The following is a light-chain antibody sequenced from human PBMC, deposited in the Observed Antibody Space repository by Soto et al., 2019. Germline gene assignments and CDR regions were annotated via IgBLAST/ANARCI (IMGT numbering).Light chain of an antibody. CDR2: GTS. CDR1: ESVSGSD. J-gene: IGKJ1*01. Sequence: PGERATLSCRASESVSGSDLTWYQQRLGQAPRLLMYGTSGRATGIPDRFSVSGSGTDFTLTISRLEPEDFGVYYCQQYDNSRWTFGQGTKVDIK. V-gene: IGKV3-20*01. CDR3: QQYDNSRWT.